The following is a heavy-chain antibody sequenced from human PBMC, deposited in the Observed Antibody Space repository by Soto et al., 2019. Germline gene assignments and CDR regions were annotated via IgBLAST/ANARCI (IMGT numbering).Heavy chain of an antibody. V-gene: IGHV3-23*01. D-gene: IGHD4-17*01. CDR2: INGVDDGT. CDR1: GFIFSSYA. J-gene: IGHJ4*02. Sequence: WGSLRLSCVASGFIFSSYAMSWVRQAPGKGLEWVSTINGVDDGTYYADSVKGRFTISRDNSKNTLYLQMNSLRAEDTAVYYCAKDRAYGDYYFDYWGQGTLVTVSS. CDR3: AKDRAYGDYYFDY.